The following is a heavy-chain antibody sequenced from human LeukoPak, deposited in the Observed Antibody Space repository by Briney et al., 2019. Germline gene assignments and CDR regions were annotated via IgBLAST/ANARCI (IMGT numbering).Heavy chain of an antibody. D-gene: IGHD3-22*01. V-gene: IGHV4-39*01. CDR3: ARYSYYYDSSGYPGFDY. CDR2: IYYSGST. J-gene: IGHJ4*02. CDR1: GGSISSSNYY. Sequence: SETLSLTCTVSGGSISSSNYYWGWIRQPPGKGLEWIGSIYYSGSTYYNPSLKSRVTISVDTSKNQFSLKLSSVTAADTAVYYCARYSYYYDSSGYPGFDYWGQGTLVTVSS.